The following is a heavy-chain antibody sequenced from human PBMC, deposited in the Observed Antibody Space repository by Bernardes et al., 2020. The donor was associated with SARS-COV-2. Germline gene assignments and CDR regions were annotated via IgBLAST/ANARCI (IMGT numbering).Heavy chain of an antibody. Sequence: GGSLRLSCAASGFSFSSEAMSWVRQPPGKGLEWVAGIGPSGGRSGRGGGRSLTYYSDSAKGRFTISSDNSKITLQMSSLRDEDTGIYYCTKGGPPYFYYFGMDVWGQGTRVTVSS. V-gene: IGHV3-23*01. J-gene: IGHJ6*02. CDR1: GFSFSSEA. CDR2: IGPSGGRSGRGGGRSLT. CDR3: TKGGPPYFYYFGMDV. D-gene: IGHD3-10*01.